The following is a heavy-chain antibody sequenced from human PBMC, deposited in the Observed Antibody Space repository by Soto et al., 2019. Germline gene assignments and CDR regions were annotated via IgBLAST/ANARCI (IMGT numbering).Heavy chain of an antibody. J-gene: IGHJ6*02. V-gene: IGHV3-15*07. Sequence: EVQLVESGGGLVKPGGSLRLSCAASGFTFNTAWMNWVRQAPGEGLEWVGRIKTSADGGATDYAAPVQGRFTISRDDSNNALYLHMNSLKTEDTAVYDCTTGSVEGVWGQGTTVTVSS. D-gene: IGHD2-15*01. CDR2: IKTSADGGAT. CDR1: GFTFNTAW. CDR3: TTGSVEGV.